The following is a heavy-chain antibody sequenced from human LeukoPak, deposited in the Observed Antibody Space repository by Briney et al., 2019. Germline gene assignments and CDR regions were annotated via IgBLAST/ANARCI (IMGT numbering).Heavy chain of an antibody. CDR3: AKCPDRYYDFWSGYFVDY. CDR1: GFTFSSYA. Sequence: PGGSLRLSCAASGFTFSSYAMSWVRQAPGKGLEWVSAISGSGGSTYYADSVKGRFTISRDNSKNTLYLQMNSLRAEDTAVYYCAKCPDRYYDFWSGYFVDYWGQGTLVTVSS. V-gene: IGHV3-23*01. CDR2: ISGSGGST. D-gene: IGHD3-3*01. J-gene: IGHJ4*02.